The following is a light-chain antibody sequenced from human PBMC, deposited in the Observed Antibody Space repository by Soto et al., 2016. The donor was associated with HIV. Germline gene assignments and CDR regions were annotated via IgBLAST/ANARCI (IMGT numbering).Light chain of an antibody. V-gene: IGLV3-21*03. J-gene: IGLJ2*01. CDR3: QVWDASTDLVV. CDR1: NVGSQS. CDR2: DDS. Sequence: SYELTQPPSLSVAPRKTARITCGGNNVGSQSVQWYQQKPGQAPVLVVYDDSDRPSGIPERFSGSNSGNTATLSISRVEAGDEADYYCQVWDASTDLVVFGGGTKLTVL.